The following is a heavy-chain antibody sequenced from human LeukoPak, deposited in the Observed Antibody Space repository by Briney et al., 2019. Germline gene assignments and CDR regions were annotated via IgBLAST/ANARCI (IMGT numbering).Heavy chain of an antibody. J-gene: IGHJ4*02. CDR3: AKSLIGYCSGGSCYFDY. D-gene: IGHD2-15*01. CDR1: GFTFSSYG. CDR2: IRYDGSNK. V-gene: IGHV3-30*02. Sequence: PGGSLRLSCAASGFTFSSYGMHWVRQAPGKGLEWVAFIRYDGSNKCYADSVKGRFTISRDNSKNTLYLQMNSLRAEDTAVYYCAKSLIGYCSGGSCYFDYWGQGTLVTVSS.